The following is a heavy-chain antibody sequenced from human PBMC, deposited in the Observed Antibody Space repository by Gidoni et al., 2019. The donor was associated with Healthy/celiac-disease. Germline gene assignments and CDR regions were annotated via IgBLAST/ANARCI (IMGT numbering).Heavy chain of an antibody. Sequence: QLQLVQSGAQLKKPGAAVRVSCKAPGYSFTSDYMHWVRQAPGQGLEWMGIINPSGGSTSYAQKFQGRVTMTRDTSTSTVYMELSSLRSEDTAVYYCARPKRDYDSSGPSDYWGQGTLVTVSS. CDR2: INPSGGST. CDR3: ARPKRDYDSSGPSDY. J-gene: IGHJ4*02. D-gene: IGHD3-22*01. CDR1: GYSFTSDY. V-gene: IGHV1-46*03.